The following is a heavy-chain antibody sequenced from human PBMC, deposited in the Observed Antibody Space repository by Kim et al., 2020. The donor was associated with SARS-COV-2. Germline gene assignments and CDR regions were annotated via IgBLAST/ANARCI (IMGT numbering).Heavy chain of an antibody. J-gene: IGHJ5*02. CDR2: IYPGDSDT. D-gene: IGHD3-10*01. CDR1: GYSFTSYW. CDR3: ARQALGEFNPLGQGRLNNWFDP. Sequence: GESLKISCKGSGYSFTSYWIGWVRQMPGKGLEWMGIIYPGDSDTRYSPSFQGQVTISADKSISTAYLQWSSLKASDTAMYYCARQALGEFNPLGQGRLNNWFDPWGQGTLVTVSS. V-gene: IGHV5-51*01.